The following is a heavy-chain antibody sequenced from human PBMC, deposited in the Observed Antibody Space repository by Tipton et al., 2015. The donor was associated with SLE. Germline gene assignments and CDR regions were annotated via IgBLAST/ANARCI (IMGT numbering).Heavy chain of an antibody. CDR3: ARLGDWDFYYYMDV. D-gene: IGHD3-16*01. CDR2: ISGYNGNT. Sequence: QSGPEVKKPGASVKVSCKASGYTFTSYCITWVRQAPGQGLEWMGWISGYNGNTNYAQKLQGRVTMTTDTSTSTAYMELRSLRSDGTAVDDCARLGDWDFYYYMDVWGKGTTVTVSS. J-gene: IGHJ6*03. CDR1: GYTFTSYC. V-gene: IGHV1-18*01.